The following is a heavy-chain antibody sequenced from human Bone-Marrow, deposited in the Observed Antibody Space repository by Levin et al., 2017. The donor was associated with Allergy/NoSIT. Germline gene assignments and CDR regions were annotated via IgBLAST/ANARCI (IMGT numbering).Heavy chain of an antibody. Sequence: PSETLSLTCTVSGGSISSSSYYWGWIRQPPGKGLEWIGSIYYSGSTYYNPSLKSRVTISVDTSKNQFSLKLSSVTAADTAVYYCARHSLLWFGEFDDYWGQGTLVTVSS. CDR2: IYYSGST. CDR3: ARHSLLWFGEFDDY. CDR1: GGSISSSSYY. D-gene: IGHD3-10*01. V-gene: IGHV4-39*01. J-gene: IGHJ4*02.